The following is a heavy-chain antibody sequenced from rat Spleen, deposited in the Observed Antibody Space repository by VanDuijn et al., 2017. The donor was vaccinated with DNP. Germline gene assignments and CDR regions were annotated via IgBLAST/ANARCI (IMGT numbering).Heavy chain of an antibody. CDR3: TRSVITMMVIIPFAY. CDR1: GHSITSNY. CDR2: INFSGFT. V-gene: IGHV3-1*01. D-gene: IGHD1-12*03. Sequence: EVQLQESGPGLVKPSQSLSLTCSVTGHSITSNYWAWIRRFPGNKMEWMGYINFSGFTDYNPSLKSRVSITRDTSKNQFFLHLNSVTTEDTATYYCTRSVITMMVIIPFAYWGQGTLVTVSS. J-gene: IGHJ3*01.